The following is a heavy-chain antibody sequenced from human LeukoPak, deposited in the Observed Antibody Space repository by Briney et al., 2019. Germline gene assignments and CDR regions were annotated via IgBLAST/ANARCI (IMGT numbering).Heavy chain of an antibody. CDR1: GGSIRSSSYY. J-gene: IGHJ6*04. D-gene: IGHD6-6*01. CDR2: IYYSGST. V-gene: IGHV4-39*01. Sequence: PSETLSLTCTVSGGSIRSSSYYWGWIRQPPGKGLEWIGSIYYSGSTYYNPSLKSRVTISVDTSKNQFSLKLSPVTAADTAVYYCATRRSSSSMDVWGKGTTVTVSS. CDR3: ATRRSSSSMDV.